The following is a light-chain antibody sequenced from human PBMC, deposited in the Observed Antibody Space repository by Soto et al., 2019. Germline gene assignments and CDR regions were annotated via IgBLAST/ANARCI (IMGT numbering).Light chain of an antibody. CDR2: QAS. V-gene: IGKV1-5*03. Sequence: DIHITQSPSTLSASVGDRVTITCRASEFISKWLAWYQQKPGTAPKLLIYQASSLESGVPSRFSGSGSGTEFTLTSTSLQPDDFATYYCQHYNSYLETFGQGTKVEIK. CDR1: EFISKW. J-gene: IGKJ1*01. CDR3: QHYNSYLET.